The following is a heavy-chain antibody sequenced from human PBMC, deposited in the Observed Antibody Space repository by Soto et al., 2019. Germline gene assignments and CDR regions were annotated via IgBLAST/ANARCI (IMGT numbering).Heavy chain of an antibody. CDR2: IYPGDFDT. D-gene: IGHD3-22*01. CDR1: GYSFTSYW. CDR3: ARHDSSVYGMDV. J-gene: IGHJ6*02. Sequence: PGESLKISCKGSGYSFTSYWIGWVRPMPGQGLEWMGIIYPGDFDTRYSASFQGHVTISADKSISTAYLQWSSLKASDTAMYYYARHDSSVYGMDVWGQGTTVTVSS. V-gene: IGHV5-51*01.